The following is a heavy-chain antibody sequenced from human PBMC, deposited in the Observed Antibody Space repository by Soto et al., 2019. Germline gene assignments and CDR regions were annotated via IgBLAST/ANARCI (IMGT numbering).Heavy chain of an antibody. CDR1: GYTFTNYG. J-gene: IGHJ5*02. D-gene: IGHD3-10*01. Sequence: QVQLVQSGGEVKKPGASVKVSCKASGYTFTNYGISWVRQAPAQGLEWMGWINVYKGNTKYVQKVQGRVTVTTDTTTGPAYLELGSLGSGDTGVYYCARGVGSGGYYNQYTWFDPWGQGTLVTVSS. V-gene: IGHV1-18*01. CDR2: INVYKGNT. CDR3: ARGVGSGGYYNQYTWFDP.